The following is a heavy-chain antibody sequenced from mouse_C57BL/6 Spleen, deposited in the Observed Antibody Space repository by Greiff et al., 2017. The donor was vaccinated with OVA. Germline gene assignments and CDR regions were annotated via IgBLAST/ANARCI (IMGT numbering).Heavy chain of an antibody. J-gene: IGHJ1*03. CDR3: ARGYDGNHVRWYFDV. CDR1: GYTFTSYW. V-gene: IGHV1-55*01. Sequence: QVQLQQPGAELVKPGASVKMSCKASGYTFTSYWITWVKQRPGQGLAWIGDIYPGSGSTNYNEKFKSKATLTVDTSSSTAYMQLSSLTSEDSAVYYCARGYDGNHVRWYFDVWGTGTTVTVSS. D-gene: IGHD2-3*01. CDR2: IYPGSGST.